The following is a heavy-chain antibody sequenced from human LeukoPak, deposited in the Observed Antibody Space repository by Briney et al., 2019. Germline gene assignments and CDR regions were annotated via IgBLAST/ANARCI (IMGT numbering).Heavy chain of an antibody. CDR1: GYTFTDYY. Sequence: GASMKVSCKASGYTFTDYYMHWVRQAPGQGLEWMGWINPNSGGTNYAQKFQGRVTMTRDTSISTAYMELSRLRSDDTAVYYCARHLYDSGGLNAFDIWGQGTMVTVSS. J-gene: IGHJ3*02. D-gene: IGHD3-22*01. V-gene: IGHV1-2*02. CDR3: ARHLYDSGGLNAFDI. CDR2: INPNSGGT.